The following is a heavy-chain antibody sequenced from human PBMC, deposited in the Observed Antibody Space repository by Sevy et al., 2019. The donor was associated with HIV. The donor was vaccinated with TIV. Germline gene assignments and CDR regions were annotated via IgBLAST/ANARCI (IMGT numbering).Heavy chain of an antibody. CDR2: ISSRGSTI. CDR3: ARDFDTTLYDFWSGYRRAGFDY. Sequence: GGSLRLSCAASGFTYSDYYMSWIRQAPGRGLEWISYISSRGSTIYYADSVKGRFTISRDNAKNSLFLQMNSLRAEDTAVYYCARDFDTTLYDFWSGYRRAGFDYWGQGTLVTVSS. J-gene: IGHJ4*02. V-gene: IGHV3-11*04. D-gene: IGHD3-3*01. CDR1: GFTYSDYY.